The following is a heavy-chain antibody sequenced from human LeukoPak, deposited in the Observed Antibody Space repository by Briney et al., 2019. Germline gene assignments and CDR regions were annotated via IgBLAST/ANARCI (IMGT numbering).Heavy chain of an antibody. Sequence: PSETLSLTCTVSGGSISSYYWSWIRQPPGKGLEWIGYIYYSGSTNYNPSLKSRVTISVDTSKNQFSLKLSSVTAADTAVYYCAKWELLWSWFDPWGQGTLVTVSS. CDR1: GGSISSYY. J-gene: IGHJ5*02. CDR2: IYYSGST. CDR3: AKWELLWSWFDP. D-gene: IGHD1-26*01. V-gene: IGHV4-59*08.